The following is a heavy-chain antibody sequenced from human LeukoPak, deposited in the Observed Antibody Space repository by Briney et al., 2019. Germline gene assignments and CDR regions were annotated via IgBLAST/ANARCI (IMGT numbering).Heavy chain of an antibody. D-gene: IGHD1-1*01. V-gene: IGHV3-30*04. Sequence: YPGRSLRLSCAASGFTFSSYAMHWVRQAPGKGLEWVAAISYDGSNKYYADSVKGRFTISRDNSKNTLYLQMNSLRAEDTAVYYCARASTGGMDVWGQGTTVTVSS. J-gene: IGHJ6*02. CDR2: ISYDGSNK. CDR1: GFTFSSYA. CDR3: ARASTGGMDV.